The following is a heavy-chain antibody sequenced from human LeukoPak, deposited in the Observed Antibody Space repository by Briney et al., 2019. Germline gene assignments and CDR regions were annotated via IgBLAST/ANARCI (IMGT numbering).Heavy chain of an antibody. CDR1: GFLFGDTY. Sequence: GGSLRLSCAGSGFLFGDTYMTWVRQAPGKGLEWLSFISGSSDYTGYADSVKGRFTISRDNAKNLLYLEMTGLRAEDTAVYFCATSYGRSGYYFQAAYWGQGALVSVSS. CDR2: ISGSSDYT. CDR3: ATSYGRSGYYFQAAY. D-gene: IGHD3-22*01. J-gene: IGHJ4*02. V-gene: IGHV3-11*03.